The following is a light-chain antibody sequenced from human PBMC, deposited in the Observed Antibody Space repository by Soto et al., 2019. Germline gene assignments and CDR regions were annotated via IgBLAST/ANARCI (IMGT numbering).Light chain of an antibody. J-gene: IGLJ1*01. CDR1: SSDVGGYNH. CDR2: DVS. V-gene: IGLV2-14*01. Sequence: QSALTQPASVSGSPGQSITISCTGTSSDVGGYNHVAWYQQHPGEAPTLMIYDVSNRPSGVSNRFSGSKSGNPASLTISGLQAEDEADYYCGSYTSRSTYVFGTGTKLTVL. CDR3: GSYTSRSTYV.